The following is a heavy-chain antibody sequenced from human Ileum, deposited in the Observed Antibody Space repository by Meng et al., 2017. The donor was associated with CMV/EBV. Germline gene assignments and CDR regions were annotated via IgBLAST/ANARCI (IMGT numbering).Heavy chain of an antibody. V-gene: IGHV4-61*01. CDR2: VYTSGST. Sequence: SWGSVRSGNSYLGWIRQPPGKGLEWIGYVYTSGSTNYNSFFKSRVTISGDTSKNQFSLKLNSVTAADTAVYYCARRGPYSSTWCDFDYWGQGILVTVSS. CDR1: WGSVRSGNSY. CDR3: ARRGPYSSTWCDFDY. J-gene: IGHJ4*02. D-gene: IGHD6-13*01.